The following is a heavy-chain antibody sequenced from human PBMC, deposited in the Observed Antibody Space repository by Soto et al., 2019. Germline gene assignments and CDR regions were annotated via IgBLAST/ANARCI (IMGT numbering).Heavy chain of an antibody. D-gene: IGHD3-16*01. J-gene: IGHJ4*02. V-gene: IGHV4-59*01. Sequence: SDTLSLTCTVSGGSISSYYWSWIRQPPGKGLEWIGYIYYSGSTNYNPSLKSRVTISVDTSKNQFSLKLSSVTAADTAVYYCARLGDNFDYWGQGTLVTVSS. CDR3: ARLGDNFDY. CDR1: GGSISSYY. CDR2: IYYSGST.